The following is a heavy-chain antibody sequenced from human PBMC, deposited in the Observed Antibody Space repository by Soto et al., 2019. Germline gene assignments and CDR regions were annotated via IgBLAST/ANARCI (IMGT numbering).Heavy chain of an antibody. Sequence: AETLCLTCAFSGGYISISNWWSWFRQPPVKGLQWIGEIYYSGTTSYNPSLKSRATISVDTSKNQFSLKLNSVTAADTAVYYCARCFSGNYPSRPEEQYYFDSWGQGTMVTVSS. V-gene: IGHV4-4*02. D-gene: IGHD1-26*01. J-gene: IGHJ4*02. CDR2: IYYSGTT. CDR3: ARCFSGNYPSRPEEQYYFDS. CDR1: GGYISISNW.